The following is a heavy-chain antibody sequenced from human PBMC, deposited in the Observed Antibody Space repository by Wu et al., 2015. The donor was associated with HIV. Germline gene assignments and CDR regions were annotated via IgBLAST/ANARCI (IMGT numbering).Heavy chain of an antibody. J-gene: IGHJ2*01. CDR2: INPSNGDT. CDR3: TKYVGYCYFDL. CDR1: GYTFIDYF. V-gene: IGHV1-2*02. Sequence: QAQLVQSGAEVKKPGASVIVSCKASGYTFIDYFIHWVRQAPGQGLEWMGWINPSNGDTRYAQQFQGRVTMTRDTSNTTTYMELSGLTSDDTAIYYCTKYVGYCYFDLWAVAPGRCLL. D-gene: IGHD3-16*01.